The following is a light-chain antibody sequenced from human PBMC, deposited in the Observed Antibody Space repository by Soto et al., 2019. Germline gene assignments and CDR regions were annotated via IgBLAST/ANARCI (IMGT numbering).Light chain of an antibody. V-gene: IGKV1-5*01. CDR1: QSISTW. Sequence: DIQMTQSPSTLSASVGDGVTITCRASQSISTWLAWYQLRPGKAPRLLIYYASTLDRGVPSRFSGSGSGTEFTLTIISLQPDDFATYCCQQYASFSPAFGQGTKVDIK. CDR3: QQYASFSPA. J-gene: IGKJ1*01. CDR2: YAS.